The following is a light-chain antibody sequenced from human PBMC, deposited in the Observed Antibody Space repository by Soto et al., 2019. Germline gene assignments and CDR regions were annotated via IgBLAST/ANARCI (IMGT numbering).Light chain of an antibody. CDR2: GAS. CDR3: QQRTHWPPYT. V-gene: IGKV3-11*01. J-gene: IGKJ2*01. Sequence: EIVLTQSPATLSLSPGERATLSCRASQSVSSYLAWYQQKPGQAPRLLIYGASNRAPGIPARFSGSGSGTAFTLTISSLEPADFAVYYCQQRTHWPPYTFGPGTKLEIK. CDR1: QSVSSY.